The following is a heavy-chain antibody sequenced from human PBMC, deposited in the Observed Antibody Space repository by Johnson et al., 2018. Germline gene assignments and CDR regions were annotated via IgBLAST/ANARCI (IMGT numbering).Heavy chain of an antibody. J-gene: IGHJ3*02. D-gene: IGHD5-12*01. V-gene: IGHV3-NL1*01. CDR2: ISGGGGST. CDR3: AREGRDIVATRAIGAFDI. CDR1: GFTFSSYG. Sequence: QVQLVQSGGGVVQPGRSLRLSCAASGFTFSSYGMHWVRQAPGKGLEWVSGISGGGGSTYYADSVKGRFTISRDNAKNSLYLQMNSLRAEDTAVYYCAREGRDIVATRAIGAFDIWGQGTMVTVSS.